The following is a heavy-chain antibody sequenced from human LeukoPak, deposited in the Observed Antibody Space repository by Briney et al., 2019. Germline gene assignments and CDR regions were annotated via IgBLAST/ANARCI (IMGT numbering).Heavy chain of an antibody. CDR2: ISSTSPRAI. CDR3: AGHARGSYLVY. J-gene: IGHJ4*02. D-gene: IGHD2-8*02. V-gene: IGHV3-11*01. Sequence: GGSLRLSCAASGFTFSDYYMSWISQAPGKGLEWVSLISSTSPRAISYGDSVKGRFTTSRDDAKDSLFLQMDDLRVEDTAIYYCAGHARGSYLVYWGQGILVTVSA. CDR1: GFTFSDYY.